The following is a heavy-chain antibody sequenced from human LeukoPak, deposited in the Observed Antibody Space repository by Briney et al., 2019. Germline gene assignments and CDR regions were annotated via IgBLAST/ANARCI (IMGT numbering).Heavy chain of an antibody. CDR2: INPSGGNT. J-gene: IGHJ4*02. CDR3: ATTKQARRYFDY. D-gene: IGHD1-1*01. V-gene: IGHV3-23*01. CDR1: GFTFSSNP. Sequence: GGSLRLSCAGFGFTFSSNPLSWDRQAPGKGLEWVSAINPSGGNTYYADSVRGRFTISRDNSKNTLYLQMNTLRAEDTAVYYCATTKQARRYFDYWGQGTLVTVSS.